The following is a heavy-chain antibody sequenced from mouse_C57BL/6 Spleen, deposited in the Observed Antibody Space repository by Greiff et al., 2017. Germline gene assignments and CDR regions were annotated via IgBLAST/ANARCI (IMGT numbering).Heavy chain of an antibody. CDR1: GFNIKDDY. CDR2: IDPENGDT. Sequence: VQLQQSGAELVRPGASVKLSCTASGFNIKDDYMHWVKQRPEQGLEWIGWIDPENGDTEYASKFQGKATITADTSSNTAYLQLSSLTSEDTAVYYCTTYYIDYWGQGTTLTGSS. CDR3: TTYYIDY. J-gene: IGHJ2*01. D-gene: IGHD2-12*01. V-gene: IGHV14-4*01.